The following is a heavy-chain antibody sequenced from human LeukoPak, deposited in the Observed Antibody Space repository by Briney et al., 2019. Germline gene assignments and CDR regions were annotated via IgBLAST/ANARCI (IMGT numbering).Heavy chain of an antibody. CDR3: ASAFDYDFWSGYDD. CDR2: ISSSSSYI. V-gene: IGHV3-21*01. D-gene: IGHD3-3*01. CDR1: GFTFSSYS. J-gene: IGHJ4*02. Sequence: PGGSLRLSCAPSGFTFSSYSMNWVRQAPGKGLEWVSSISSSSSYIYYADSVKGRFTISRDNAKNSLYLQMNSLRAEDTAVYYCASAFDYDFWSGYDDWGQGTLVTVSS.